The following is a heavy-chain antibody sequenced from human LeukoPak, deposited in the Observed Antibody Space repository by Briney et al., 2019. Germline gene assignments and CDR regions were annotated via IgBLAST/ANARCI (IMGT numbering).Heavy chain of an antibody. V-gene: IGHV3-23*01. J-gene: IGHJ4*02. CDR3: AKDRRFLEWLEYLDF. D-gene: IGHD3-3*01. Sequence: PGGSLRLSCAASGFTFSSYSMNWVRQAPGKGLEWVSSISGSGNTTYYADSVKGRFTISRDNSKNTLFLQMDNLRVEDAAIYYCAKDRRFLEWLEYLDFWGQGTLVAVSS. CDR2: ISGSGNTT. CDR1: GFTFSSYS.